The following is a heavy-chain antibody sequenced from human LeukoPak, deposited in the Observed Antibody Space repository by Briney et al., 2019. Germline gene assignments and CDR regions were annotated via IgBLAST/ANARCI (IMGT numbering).Heavy chain of an antibody. V-gene: IGHV3-66*01. J-gene: IGHJ4*02. CDR3: ARIVVTAISNDFDY. Sequence: GGSLRLSCAASGFTVSSNYMSWVRQARGKGLEWVSVIYSGGSTYYADSVKGRFTISRDNSKNTLYLQMNSLRAEDTAVYYCARIVVTAISNDFDYWGQGTLVTVSS. CDR1: GFTVSSNY. D-gene: IGHD2-21*02. CDR2: IYSGGST.